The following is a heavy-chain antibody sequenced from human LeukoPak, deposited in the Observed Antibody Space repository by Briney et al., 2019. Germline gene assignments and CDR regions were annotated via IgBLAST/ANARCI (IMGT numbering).Heavy chain of an antibody. D-gene: IGHD6-6*01. CDR1: GFTFSSYA. V-gene: IGHV3-23*01. J-gene: IGHJ4*02. Sequence: PGGSLRLSCAASGFTFSSYAMSWVRQAPGKGLEWVSAISGSGGSTYYADSVKGRFTISRDNSKNTLYLQMNSLRAEDTAVYYCAKSRGYSSSSSQGYWGQGTLVTVSS. CDR2: ISGSGGST. CDR3: AKSRGYSSSSSQGY.